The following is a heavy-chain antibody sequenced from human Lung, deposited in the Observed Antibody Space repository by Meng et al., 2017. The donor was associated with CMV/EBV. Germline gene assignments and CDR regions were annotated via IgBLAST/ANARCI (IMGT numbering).Heavy chain of an antibody. CDR1: GGTFSSYA. J-gene: IGHJ6*02. D-gene: IGHD2-2*01. V-gene: IGHV1-69*05. CDR2: IIPIFGTA. CDR3: ARTPGDCSSTSCLGGYYYGMDV. Sequence: SVXVSCKASGGTFSSYAISWVRQAPGQGLEWMGGIIPIFGTANYAQKFQGRVTITTDESTSTAYMELSSLRSEDTAVYYCARTPGDCSSTSCLGGYYYGMDVWXQGTTVTVSS.